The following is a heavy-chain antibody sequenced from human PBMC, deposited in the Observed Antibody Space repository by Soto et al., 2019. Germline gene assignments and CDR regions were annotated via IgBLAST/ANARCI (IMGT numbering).Heavy chain of an antibody. CDR1: GFTFGSYS. J-gene: IGHJ4*02. Sequence: EVQLVESGGGLVKPGGSLRLSCAASGFTFGSYSMNWVRQAPGKGLEWVSSISSSSSYIYYADSVKGRFTISRDNAKNSLYLQMNSLRAEDTAVYYCARTMLSNTVTTSNFDYWGQGTLVTVSS. D-gene: IGHD4-17*01. V-gene: IGHV3-21*01. CDR3: ARTMLSNTVTTSNFDY. CDR2: ISSSSSYI.